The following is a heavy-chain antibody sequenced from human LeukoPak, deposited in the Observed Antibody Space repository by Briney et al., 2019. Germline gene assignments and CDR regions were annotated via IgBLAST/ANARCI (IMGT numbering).Heavy chain of an antibody. CDR3: ARGPRSSGYVDY. D-gene: IGHD3-22*01. J-gene: IGHJ4*02. V-gene: IGHV4-34*01. CDR2: INHSGST. Sequence: PSETLSLXCAVYGGSFSGYYWSWIRQPPGKGLEWIGEINHSGSTNYNPSLKSRVTISVDTSKNQFSLKLSSVTAADTAVYYCARGPRSSGYVDYWGQGTLVTVSS. CDR1: GGSFSGYY.